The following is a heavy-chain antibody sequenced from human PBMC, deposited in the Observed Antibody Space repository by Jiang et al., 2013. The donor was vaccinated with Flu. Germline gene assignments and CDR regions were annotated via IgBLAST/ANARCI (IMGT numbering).Heavy chain of an antibody. Sequence: GLVKPSETLSLSCNVSGGSIRSYYWSWIRQSPAKGLEWLGYVYYTGSTTYNPSLKSRLTMSVDTSKNQFSLNLSSVTAADTAVYYCARLIMGPHVIIDYWGQGTPVTVSS. V-gene: IGHV4-59*01. J-gene: IGHJ4*02. CDR2: VYYTGST. D-gene: IGHD2-8*01. CDR1: GGSIRSYY. CDR3: ARLIMGPHVIIDY.